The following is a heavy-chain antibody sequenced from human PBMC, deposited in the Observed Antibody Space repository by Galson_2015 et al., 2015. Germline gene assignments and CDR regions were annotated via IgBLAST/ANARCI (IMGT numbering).Heavy chain of an antibody. J-gene: IGHJ4*02. Sequence: SLRLSCAASAFTFSSYAMHWVRQAPGKGLDWVAIISYDGSNKYYADSVKGRFTISRDNSKNTLYLQMNSLRAEDTAVYYCARADRYGDYTSDYWGQGALVTVSS. CDR3: ARADRYGDYTSDY. CDR2: ISYDGSNK. D-gene: IGHD4-17*01. CDR1: AFTFSSYA. V-gene: IGHV3-30*07.